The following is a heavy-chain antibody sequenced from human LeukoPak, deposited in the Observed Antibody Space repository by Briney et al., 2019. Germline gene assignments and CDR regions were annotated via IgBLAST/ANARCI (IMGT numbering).Heavy chain of an antibody. Sequence: GGSLRLSCAASGFSFSRHWMSWARQAPGKGLEWVANIKQDGSEKYYVDFVKGRFTISRDNAQNSLHLQMNSLRAEDTAVYYCARAPRRGVMDVWGKGTTVSVSS. D-gene: IGHD3-10*01. J-gene: IGHJ6*03. CDR1: GFSFSRHW. CDR3: ARAPRRGVMDV. CDR2: IKQDGSEK. V-gene: IGHV3-7*01.